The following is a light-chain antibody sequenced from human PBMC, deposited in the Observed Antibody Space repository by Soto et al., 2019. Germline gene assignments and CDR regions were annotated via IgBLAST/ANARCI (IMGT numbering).Light chain of an antibody. CDR3: LQDYSYPRT. V-gene: IGKV1-6*01. CDR1: QDIRTE. CDR2: ATS. Sequence: AIQMTQSPSPLSASVGDRVTITCRASQDIRTELGWYQQKPGNAPKLLIYATSILQSGVPSRFSGIGSGTDFTLTISSLQPEDFATYYCLQDYSYPRTFGQGTKVEIK. J-gene: IGKJ1*01.